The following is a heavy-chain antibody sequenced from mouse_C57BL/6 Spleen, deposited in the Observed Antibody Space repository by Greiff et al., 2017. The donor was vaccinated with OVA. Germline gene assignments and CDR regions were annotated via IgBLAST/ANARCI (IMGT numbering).Heavy chain of an antibody. D-gene: IGHD2-5*01. J-gene: IGHJ1*03. CDR1: GYSITSGYY. CDR3: ARAPAYYSNYWYFDV. V-gene: IGHV3-6*01. Sequence: DVQLQESGPGLVKPSQSLSLTCSVTGYSITSGYYWNWIRQFPGNKLEWMGYISYDGSNNYNPSLKNRISITRDTSKNQFFLKLNSVTTEDTATYYCARAPAYYSNYWYFDVWGTGTTVTVSS. CDR2: ISYDGSN.